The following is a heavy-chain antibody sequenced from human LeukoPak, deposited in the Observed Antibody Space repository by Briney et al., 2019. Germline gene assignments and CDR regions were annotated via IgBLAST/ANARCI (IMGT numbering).Heavy chain of an antibody. CDR3: AKDRANWAIDD. CDR1: GFTFSSYA. CDR2: IGGDGIA. Sequence: GGSLRLSCAASGFTFSSYAMNWVRQAPGKGLEWISYIGGDGIAFYADSVKGRFTASKDDARKSMYLQMNSLRVEDTAVYYCAKDRANWAIDDWGQGTQVTVSS. J-gene: IGHJ4*02. D-gene: IGHD3-16*01. V-gene: IGHV3-48*04.